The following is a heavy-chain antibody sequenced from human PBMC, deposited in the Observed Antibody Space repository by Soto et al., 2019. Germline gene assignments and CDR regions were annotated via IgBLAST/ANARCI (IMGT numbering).Heavy chain of an antibody. CDR1: GGTFSSYA. CDR3: ARSQGSSTSLEIYYYYYYGMDV. D-gene: IGHD2-2*01. J-gene: IGHJ6*02. V-gene: IGHV1-69*01. CDR2: IIPISDTT. Sequence: QVQLVQSGAEGKKPGSSVKVSCKASGGTFSSYAISWVRQAPGQGLEWMGGIIPISDTTNYAQKFQGRVTITADESTSTAYMELSSLRSEDTAVYYCARSQGSSTSLEIYYYYYYGMDVWGQGTTVTVS.